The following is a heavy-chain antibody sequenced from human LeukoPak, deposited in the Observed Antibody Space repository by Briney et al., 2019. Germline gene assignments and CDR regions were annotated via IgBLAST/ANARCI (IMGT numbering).Heavy chain of an antibody. CDR3: ARGGLNYADAFDI. CDR2: ISSGSSYI. D-gene: IGHD4-11*01. CDR1: GFTFSSHS. J-gene: IGHJ3*02. V-gene: IGHV3-21*01. Sequence: PGGSLRLSCATSGFTFSSHSMHWVRQAPGKGLEWVSYISSGSSYIYYADSVKGRFTISRDNAKNSLYLQMNSLRAEDTAVYYCARGGLNYADAFDIWGQGTMVTVSS.